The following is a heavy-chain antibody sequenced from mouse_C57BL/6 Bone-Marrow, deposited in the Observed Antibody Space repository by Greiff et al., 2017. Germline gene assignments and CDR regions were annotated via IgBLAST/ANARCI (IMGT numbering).Heavy chain of an antibody. CDR2: IYPRSGNT. J-gene: IGHJ3*01. V-gene: IGHV1-81*01. Sequence: QVHVKQSGAELARPGASVKLSCKASGYTFTSYGISWVKQRTGQGLEWIGEIYPRSGNTYYNEKFKGKATLTADKSSSTAYMELRSLTSEDSAVYVSEPSSYYYGSSYGTYWGQVALVTVSA. CDR1: GYTFTSYG. D-gene: IGHD1-1*01. CDR3: EPSSYYYGSSYGTY.